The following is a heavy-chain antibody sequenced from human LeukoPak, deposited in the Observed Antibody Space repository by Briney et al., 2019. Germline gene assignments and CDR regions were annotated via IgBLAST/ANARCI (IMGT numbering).Heavy chain of an antibody. CDR3: ARLHWGVGLNYFDY. J-gene: IGHJ4*02. Sequence: SETLSLTCTVSGGSISSSSYYWGWIRQPPGKGLEWIGSIYYSGSTYYNPSLKSRVTISVDTSKNQFSLKLSSVTAADTAVYYCARLHWGVGLNYFDYWGQGTLVTVSS. D-gene: IGHD7-27*01. CDR1: GGSISSSSYY. V-gene: IGHV4-39*01. CDR2: IYYSGST.